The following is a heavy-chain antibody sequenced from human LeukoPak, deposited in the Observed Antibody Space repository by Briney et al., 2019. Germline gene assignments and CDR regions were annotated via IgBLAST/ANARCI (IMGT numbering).Heavy chain of an antibody. J-gene: IGHJ4*02. CDR1: GGSISSYY. Sequence: PSETLSLTCTVSGGSISSYYWSWIRQPPGKGLEWIGYIYYSGSTNYNPSLKSRVTILVDTSKNQFSLKLSSVTAADTAVYYCARRRVNWGSFFDYWGQGTLVTVSS. CDR3: ARRRVNWGSFFDY. D-gene: IGHD7-27*01. V-gene: IGHV4-59*08. CDR2: IYYSGST.